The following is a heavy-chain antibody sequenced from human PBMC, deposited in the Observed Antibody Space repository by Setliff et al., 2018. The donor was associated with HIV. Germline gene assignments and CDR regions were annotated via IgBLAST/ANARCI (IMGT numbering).Heavy chain of an antibody. Sequence: SGPTLVNPTQTLTLTCTFSGFSLTTSGIRVTWVRQPPGKALEWLVLIYWDDDKHYSPSLKSRLTITKDTSKNHVVLTMTNVDPDDTGTYYCAHRPYNSPNWFDPWGQGTLVTVS. CDR2: IYWDDDK. V-gene: IGHV2-5*08. J-gene: IGHJ5*02. CDR3: AHRPYNSPNWFDP. D-gene: IGHD1-1*01. CDR1: GFSLTTSGIR.